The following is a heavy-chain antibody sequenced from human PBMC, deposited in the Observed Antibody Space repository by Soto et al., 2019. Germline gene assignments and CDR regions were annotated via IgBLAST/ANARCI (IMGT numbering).Heavy chain of an antibody. D-gene: IGHD3-16*01. Sequence: EVQLVESGGGLVQPGRSLRLACAASGFTFDQYTMHWVRQAPGKGLEWVSSITWHSGTIGYADSVKGRFTISRDNDKNSLHLQMNSLRGEDTALYYCAKEMITFGDFNYYYMDVWGNGTTVTVSS. V-gene: IGHV3-9*01. CDR3: AKEMITFGDFNYYYMDV. CDR2: ITWHSGTI. J-gene: IGHJ6*03. CDR1: GFTFDQYT.